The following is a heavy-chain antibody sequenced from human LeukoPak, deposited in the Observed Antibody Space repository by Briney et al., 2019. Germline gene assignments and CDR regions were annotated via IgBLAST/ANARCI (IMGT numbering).Heavy chain of an antibody. CDR1: GYTFTGYY. J-gene: IGHJ5*02. CDR2: IIPIFGTA. V-gene: IGHV1-69*13. Sequence: ASVKVSCKASGYTFTGYYMHWVRQAPGQGLEWMGGIIPIFGTANYAQKFQGRVTITADESTSTAYMELSSLRSEDTAVYYCAYGSGSYDNWFDPWGQGTLVTVSS. D-gene: IGHD3-10*01. CDR3: AYGSGSYDNWFDP.